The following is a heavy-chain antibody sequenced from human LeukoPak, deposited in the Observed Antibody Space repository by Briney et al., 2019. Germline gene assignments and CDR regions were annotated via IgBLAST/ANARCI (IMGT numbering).Heavy chain of an antibody. J-gene: IGHJ5*02. CDR1: GYTFTGYY. CDR2: INPNSGNT. Sequence: ASVKVSCKASGYTFTGYYLHWVRQAPGQGLEWMGWINPNSGNTNYAQKFQGRVTMTTDTSTSTAYMELRSLRSDDTAVYYCARVYSSSWYPWGQGTLVTVSS. V-gene: IGHV1-2*02. CDR3: ARVYSSSWYP. D-gene: IGHD6-13*01.